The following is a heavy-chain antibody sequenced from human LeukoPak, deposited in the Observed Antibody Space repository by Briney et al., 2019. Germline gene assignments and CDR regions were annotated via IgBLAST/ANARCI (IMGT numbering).Heavy chain of an antibody. V-gene: IGHV3-9*01. Sequence: PGGSLRLSCAASGFTFDDYAMHWVRQAPGKGLEWVSGISWNSGSIGYADSVKGRFTISRDNAKNTLYLQMNSLRAEDTAVYYCAKLAGNWKGGVNWFDPWGQGTLVTVSS. CDR2: ISWNSGSI. J-gene: IGHJ5*02. D-gene: IGHD1-20*01. CDR3: AKLAGNWKGGVNWFDP. CDR1: GFTFDDYA.